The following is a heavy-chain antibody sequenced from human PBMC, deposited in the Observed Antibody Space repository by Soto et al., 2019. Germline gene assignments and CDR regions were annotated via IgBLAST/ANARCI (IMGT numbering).Heavy chain of an antibody. V-gene: IGHV3-23*01. CDR3: AKDRQQWLVREGWYFDL. CDR2: ISGSGGST. CDR1: GFTFSSYA. J-gene: IGHJ2*01. Sequence: EVQLLESGGGLVQPGGSLRLSCAASGFTFSSYAMSWVRQAPGKGLEWVSAISGSGGSTYYADYVKGRFTISRDNSKNTLYLQMNSLRAEDTAVYYCAKDRQQWLVREGWYFDLWGRGTLVTVSS. D-gene: IGHD6-19*01.